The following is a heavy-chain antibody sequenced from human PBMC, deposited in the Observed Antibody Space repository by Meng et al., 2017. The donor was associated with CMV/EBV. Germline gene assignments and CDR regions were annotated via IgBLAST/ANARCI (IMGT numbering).Heavy chain of an antibody. D-gene: IGHD3-3*01. CDR1: GYSLSSSIIY. CDR2: PYYSGRT. Sequence: LHSGTGVVELSAPVCLPCTAYGYSLSSSIIYWVRHRPPPGNELGWFGSPYYSGRTSQNPSLKSLITISEDTSKTQFSLKLSLVTAATTALYCCTRNPNECDYWGQGTLVTVSS. CDR3: TRNPNECDY. V-gene: IGHV4-39*07. J-gene: IGHJ4*02.